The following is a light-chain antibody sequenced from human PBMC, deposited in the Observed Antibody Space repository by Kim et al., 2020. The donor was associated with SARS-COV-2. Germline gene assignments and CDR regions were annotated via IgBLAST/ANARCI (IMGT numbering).Light chain of an antibody. Sequence: ASVGDRVTLTWRASQSISSWLAWYQQKPGKAPKLLVYKASSLESGVQSRFSGSGSGTEFTLTISSLQPDDFATYYCQQYNSYSPTFGQGTKVDIK. V-gene: IGKV1-5*03. J-gene: IGKJ1*01. CDR2: KAS. CDR1: QSISSW. CDR3: QQYNSYSPT.